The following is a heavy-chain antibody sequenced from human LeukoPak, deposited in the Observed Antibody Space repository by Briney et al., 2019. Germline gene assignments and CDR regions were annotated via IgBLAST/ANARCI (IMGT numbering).Heavy chain of an antibody. D-gene: IGHD1-26*01. Sequence: SETLSLTCTVSGGSISSYYWSWIRQPPGKGLEWIGYIYYSGSTNYNPSLKSRVTISVDTSKNQFSLKLSSVTAADTAVYYCARSRIVGATIYWGQGTLVTVSS. J-gene: IGHJ4*02. CDR2: IYYSGST. CDR1: GGSISSYY. CDR3: ARSRIVGATIY. V-gene: IGHV4-59*08.